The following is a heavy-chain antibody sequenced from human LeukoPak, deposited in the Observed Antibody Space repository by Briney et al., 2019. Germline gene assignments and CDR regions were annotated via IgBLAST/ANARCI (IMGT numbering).Heavy chain of an antibody. V-gene: IGHV1-2*02. CDR3: ARGAVSGSLFSDY. Sequence: ASVNVSCKASGYTFTGYYIHWMRQAPGQGLEWMGWINPISGGTHFAQKFQGRVTMTTDTSITTANMELSRLRSDDTAMYYCARGAVSGSLFSDYWGRGTLVTVSS. J-gene: IGHJ4*02. CDR2: INPISGGT. D-gene: IGHD1-26*01. CDR1: GYTFTGYY.